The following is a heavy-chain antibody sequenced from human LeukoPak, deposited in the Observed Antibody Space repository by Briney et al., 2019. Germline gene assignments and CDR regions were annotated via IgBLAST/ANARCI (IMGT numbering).Heavy chain of an antibody. CDR2: IIPIFGTA. V-gene: IGHV1-69*13. D-gene: IGHD5-18*01. Sequence: ASVTVSCKASGGTFSSYAISWVRQASGQGLEWMGGIIPIFGTANYAQKFQGRVTITADESTSTAYMELSSLRSEDTAVYYCYTYSYGPIGKRDFDYWGQGTLVTVSS. CDR1: GGTFSSYA. J-gene: IGHJ4*02. CDR3: YTYSYGPIGKRDFDY.